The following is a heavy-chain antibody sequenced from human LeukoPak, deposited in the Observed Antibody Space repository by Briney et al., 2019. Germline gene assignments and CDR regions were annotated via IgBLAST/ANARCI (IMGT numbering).Heavy chain of an antibody. J-gene: IGHJ4*02. CDR3: ARSGIGYFDY. Sequence: PSETLSLTCTVSGGSISSYYWSWIRQPPGKGLEWIGYIYYSGSTNYNPSLTSRGTISVDTSKNQFSLKLSSVTAADTAVYYCARSGIGYFDYWGQGTLVTVSS. CDR2: IYYSGST. CDR1: GGSISSYY. V-gene: IGHV4-59*01. D-gene: IGHD2-15*01.